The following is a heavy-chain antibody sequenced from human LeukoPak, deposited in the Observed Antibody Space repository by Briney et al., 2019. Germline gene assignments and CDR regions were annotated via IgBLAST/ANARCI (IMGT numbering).Heavy chain of an antibody. CDR3: ARGPFMIARQYYFDY. CDR1: GGTFSSYA. D-gene: IGHD3-22*01. V-gene: IGHV1-69*13. Sequence: SVKASCKASGGTFSSYAISWVRQAPGQGLEWMGGIIPIFGTANYAQKFQGRVTITADESTSTAYMELSSLRSEDTAVYYCARGPFMIARQYYFDYWGQGTLVTVSS. J-gene: IGHJ4*02. CDR2: IIPIFGTA.